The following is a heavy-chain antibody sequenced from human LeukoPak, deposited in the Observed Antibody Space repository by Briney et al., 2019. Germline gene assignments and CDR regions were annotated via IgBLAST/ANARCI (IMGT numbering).Heavy chain of an antibody. J-gene: IGHJ4*02. CDR3: ARFYPFGVSDY. Sequence: GGSLRLSCAVSGFTFSNYGMSWVRQAPGKGLEWVSAISDFGGTTYYAASVRGRFTISRDNSKNTMFLQMDTLRAEDTAVYYCARFYPFGVSDYWGQGTLVTVSS. CDR2: ISDFGGTT. CDR1: GFTFSNYG. V-gene: IGHV3-23*01. D-gene: IGHD3-10*01.